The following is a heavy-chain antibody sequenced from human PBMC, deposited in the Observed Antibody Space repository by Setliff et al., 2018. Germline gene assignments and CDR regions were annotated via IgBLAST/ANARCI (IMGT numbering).Heavy chain of an antibody. D-gene: IGHD2-8*01. CDR3: SRLVRYCTSTSCQGASGVEY. J-gene: IGHJ4*02. Sequence: ASVKVSCKASGYTFTDYGITWARQAPGQGLEWMGWISSYSGNAYYAHKLQGRVTMTTDTSTGTAYLELRSLRSDDTAVYYCSRLVRYCTSTSCQGASGVEYWGQGTLVTVSS. CDR1: GYTFTDYG. CDR2: ISSYSGNA. V-gene: IGHV1-18*01.